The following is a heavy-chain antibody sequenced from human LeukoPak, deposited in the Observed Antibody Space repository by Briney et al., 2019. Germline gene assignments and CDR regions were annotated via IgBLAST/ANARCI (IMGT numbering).Heavy chain of an antibody. CDR2: IIPIFGTA. V-gene: IGHV1-69*05. CDR3: ARVQLDPWYYFDY. CDR1: GGTFSSYA. J-gene: IGHJ4*01. Sequence: ASVKVSCKASGGTFSSYAISWVRQAPGQGLEWMGGIIPIFGTANYAQKFQGRVAITTDESTSTAYMELSSLRSEDTAVYYCARVQLDPWYYFDYWGQGTLVTVSS. D-gene: IGHD1-1*01.